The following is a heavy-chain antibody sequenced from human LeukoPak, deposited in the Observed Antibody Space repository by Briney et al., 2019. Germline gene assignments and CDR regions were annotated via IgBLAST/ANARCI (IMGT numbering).Heavy chain of an antibody. CDR1: GYTFTSYG. V-gene: IGHV1-18*01. CDR3: ARAALDSKFAFDI. J-gene: IGHJ3*02. CDR2: ISAYNGDT. Sequence: EASVKVSCKASGYTFTSYGISWVRQAPGQGLEWMGWISAYNGDTNYVQNFQGRVTMTTDTSTSTAYMELRSLRSDDTAVYYCARAALDSKFAFDIWGQGTMVTVSS.